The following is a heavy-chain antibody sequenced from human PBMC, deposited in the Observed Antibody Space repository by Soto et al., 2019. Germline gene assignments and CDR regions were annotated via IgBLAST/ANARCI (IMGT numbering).Heavy chain of an antibody. Sequence: GASVKVSCKASGYTFTSYYMHWVRQAPGQGLEWMGIINPNGGSTSYAQKFQGRVTMTTDTSTSTAYMELRSLRSDDTAVYYCARGGNWFDPWGQGTLVTVSS. CDR2: INPNGGST. CDR1: GYTFTSYY. J-gene: IGHJ5*02. V-gene: IGHV1-46*01. CDR3: ARGGNWFDP.